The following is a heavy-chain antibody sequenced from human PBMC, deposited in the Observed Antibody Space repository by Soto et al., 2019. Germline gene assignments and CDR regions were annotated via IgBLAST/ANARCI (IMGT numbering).Heavy chain of an antibody. CDR1: GGSVGSGAYY. CDR2: IQYSGDT. J-gene: IGHJ5*02. V-gene: IGHV4-61*08. Sequence: SETLSLTCIVSGGSVGSGAYYWSWIRQPPGSALEWIGYIQYSGDTNYNSSLKSRVTISVDTSKNQFSLKLSSVTAADTAVYYCARGLVWPARWFDPWGQGTLVTVSS. D-gene: IGHD3-16*01. CDR3: ARGLVWPARWFDP.